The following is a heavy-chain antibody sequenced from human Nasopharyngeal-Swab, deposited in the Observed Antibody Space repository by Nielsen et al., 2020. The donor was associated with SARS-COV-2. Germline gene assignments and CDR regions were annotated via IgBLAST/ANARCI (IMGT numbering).Heavy chain of an antibody. Sequence: WIRQPPGKGLEWIGQINHSGSTNYNPTLQSRVTISVDTSKNHFSLELLTVTAADTAVYYCARARGDSSGFSYWGQGTLVTVSS. V-gene: IGHV4-34*01. CDR3: ARARGDSSGFSY. CDR2: INHSGST. J-gene: IGHJ4*01. D-gene: IGHD3-22*01.